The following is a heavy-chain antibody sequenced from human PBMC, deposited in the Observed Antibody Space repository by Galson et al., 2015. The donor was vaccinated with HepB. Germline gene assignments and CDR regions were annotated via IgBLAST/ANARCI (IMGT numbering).Heavy chain of an antibody. CDR3: AKDGSLEQLSPNWFDP. V-gene: IGHV3-9*01. CDR1: GFTFDDYA. CDR2: ISWNSGSI. J-gene: IGHJ5*02. Sequence: SLRLSCAASGFTFDDYAMRWVRQAPGKGLEWVSGISWNSGSIGYADSVKGRLTISRDNAKNSLYLQMNSLRAEDTALYYCAKDGSLEQLSPNWFDPWGQGTLVTVSS. D-gene: IGHD6-13*01.